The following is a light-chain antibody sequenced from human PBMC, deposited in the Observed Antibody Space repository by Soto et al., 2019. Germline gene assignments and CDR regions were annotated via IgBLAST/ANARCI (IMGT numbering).Light chain of an antibody. CDR3: QHYNSYSRT. CDR1: QSISNW. J-gene: IGKJ1*01. V-gene: IGKV1-5*01. Sequence: DIQMTQSPSTLSASVGEIVTITCRASQSISNWLAWYQQQPGKAPKIMIYDASSLESGVPSRFTGSGSGTECTLTISSLQPDDFATYYCQHYNSYSRTFGQGTKVDI. CDR2: DAS.